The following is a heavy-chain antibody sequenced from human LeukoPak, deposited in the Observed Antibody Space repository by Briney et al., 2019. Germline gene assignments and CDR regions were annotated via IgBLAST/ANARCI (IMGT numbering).Heavy chain of an antibody. CDR3: AKGGGGGEDFNY. V-gene: IGHV3-30*18. CDR2: MSFDGINK. Sequence: GGSLRLSCAASGFIFSSYGMHWVRQAPGKGLEWVATMSFDGINKYYADSVKGRFTISRDNSKNTLYLQMNSLRAEDTAVCYCAKGGGGGEDFNYWGQGTLVIVSS. CDR1: GFIFSSYG. J-gene: IGHJ4*02. D-gene: IGHD3-16*01.